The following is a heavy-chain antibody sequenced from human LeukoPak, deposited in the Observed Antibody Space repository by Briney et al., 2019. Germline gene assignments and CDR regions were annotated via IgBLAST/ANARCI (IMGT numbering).Heavy chain of an antibody. V-gene: IGHV3-23*01. D-gene: IGHD3-9*01. J-gene: IGHJ4*02. CDR3: AKFYDILTGYFDY. CDR1: GFTFSSYS. CDR2: ISGGSGNT. Sequence: GGSLRLSCVASGFTFSSYSMIWVRQSPGKGLEWVSGISGGSGNTEYADSVKRRFTISRDNCKITLYLQMNSLRAEDTAVYYCAKFYDILTGYFDYWGQGTLVTVSS.